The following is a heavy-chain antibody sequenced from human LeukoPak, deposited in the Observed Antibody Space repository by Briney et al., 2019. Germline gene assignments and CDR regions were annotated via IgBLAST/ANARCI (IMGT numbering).Heavy chain of an antibody. D-gene: IGHD3-22*01. CDR1: GYTFTDYD. CDR2: MNPNSGNT. Sequence: ASVKVSCKASGYTFTDYDINWVRQASGQGLEWMGWMNPNSGNTGYAQKFQGRVTMTRDMSINTAYMELSSLRSEDTAMYYCARGQFRLSDYDSSAFDYWGQGTLVTVSS. CDR3: ARGQFRLSDYDSSAFDY. V-gene: IGHV1-8*01. J-gene: IGHJ4*02.